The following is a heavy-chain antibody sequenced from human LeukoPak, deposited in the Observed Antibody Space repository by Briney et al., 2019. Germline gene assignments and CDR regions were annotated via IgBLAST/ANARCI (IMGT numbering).Heavy chain of an antibody. J-gene: IGHJ6*02. CDR1: GFTFSSYA. Sequence: GGSLRLSCAASGFTFSSYAMSWVRQAPGKGLEWVSAISGSGGSTYYADSVKGRLTISRDNSKNTLYLQMNSLRAEDTAVYYCAKSYSNSYYYYGMDVWGQGTTVTVSS. D-gene: IGHD4-4*01. CDR3: AKSYSNSYYYYGMDV. CDR2: ISGSGGST. V-gene: IGHV3-23*01.